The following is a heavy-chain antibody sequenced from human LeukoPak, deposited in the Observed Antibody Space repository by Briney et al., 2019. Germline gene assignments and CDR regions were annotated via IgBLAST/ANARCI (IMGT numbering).Heavy chain of an antibody. CDR2: IYPGDAHT. Sequence: GESPKIYWKGSGYSFTSYWIGRVRQMPGKGLEWIGIIYPGDAHTRYSPSFQGQVTISADKSISTAYLQWSSLKASDTAMYYCARRYYYDSSGPSRTLGFAFDIWGQGTMVTVSS. D-gene: IGHD3-22*01. J-gene: IGHJ3*02. CDR3: ARRYYYDSSGPSRTLGFAFDI. CDR1: GYSFTSYW. V-gene: IGHV5-51*01.